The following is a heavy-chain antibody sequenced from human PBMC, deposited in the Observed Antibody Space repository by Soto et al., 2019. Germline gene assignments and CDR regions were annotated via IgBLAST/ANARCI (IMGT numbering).Heavy chain of an antibody. CDR3: ASSMIQPYYYYYGMDV. Sequence: ASVKVSCKASGYTFTSYYMHWVRQAPGQGLEWMGIINPSGGSTSYAQKFQGRVTMTRDTSTSTVYMELSSLRSEDTAVYYCASSMIQPYYYYYGMDVWGQGTXVTVSS. J-gene: IGHJ6*02. CDR2: INPSGGST. V-gene: IGHV1-46*01. CDR1: GYTFTSYY. D-gene: IGHD3-22*01.